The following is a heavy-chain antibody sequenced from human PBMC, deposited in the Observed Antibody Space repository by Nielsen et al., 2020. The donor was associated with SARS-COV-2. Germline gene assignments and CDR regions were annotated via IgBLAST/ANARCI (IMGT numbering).Heavy chain of an antibody. V-gene: IGHV3-48*03. D-gene: IGHD6-19*01. J-gene: IGHJ3*02. CDR1: GFTFSSYE. CDR3: ARGVKYSSGWYTKNAFDI. Sequence: GESLKISCAASGFTFSSYEMNWVRQAPGKGLEWVSYISSSGSTIYYADSVKGRFTISRDNTKNSLYLQMNSLRAEDTAVYYCARGVKYSSGWYTKNAFDIWGQGTMVTVSS. CDR2: ISSSGSTI.